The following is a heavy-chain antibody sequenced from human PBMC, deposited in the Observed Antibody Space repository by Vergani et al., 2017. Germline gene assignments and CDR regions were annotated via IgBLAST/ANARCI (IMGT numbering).Heavy chain of an antibody. CDR3: ARSRIYYDAGSPDY. V-gene: IGHV4-59*02. Sequence: QVKLQESGPGLVKPSETLSLTCTVSGASVNSYYWSWIRQPPGMGLEWMGYVSFRGDTLYDPSVKGRMTISLNTSSNQFSLYLPSVTAADTAVYYCARSRIYYDAGSPDYWGQGTLVTVSS. CDR2: VSFRGDT. CDR1: GASVNSYY. D-gene: IGHD3-10*01. J-gene: IGHJ4*02.